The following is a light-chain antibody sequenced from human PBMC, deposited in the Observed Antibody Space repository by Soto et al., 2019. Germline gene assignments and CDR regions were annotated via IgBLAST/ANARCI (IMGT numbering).Light chain of an antibody. CDR1: SSDVGSYNL. Sequence: QSALTQPPSASGSPGQSVTISCTGTSSDVGSYNLVSWHQQHPGKAPKLIIYEGDKRPSGVSNRFSGSKSGNTASLTISGLQAEDEADYYCCSYSYGSTLVFGGGTKLTVL. CDR2: EGD. J-gene: IGLJ2*01. CDR3: CSYSYGSTLV. V-gene: IGLV2-23*01.